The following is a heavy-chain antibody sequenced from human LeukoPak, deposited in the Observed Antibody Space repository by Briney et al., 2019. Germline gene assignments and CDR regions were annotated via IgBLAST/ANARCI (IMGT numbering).Heavy chain of an antibody. CDR1: GYTFTSNY. V-gene: IGHV1-2*02. CDR2: INPNSGGT. D-gene: IGHD1-1*01. J-gene: IGHJ4*02. Sequence: ASVKVSCKAFGYTFTSNYMHWVRQAPGQGPEWMGWINPNSGGTNYAQKFQGRVTMTRDTSISTAYMELSRLRSDDTAVYYCARDRKVQLDGRLSYWGQGTLVTVSS. CDR3: ARDRKVQLDGRLSY.